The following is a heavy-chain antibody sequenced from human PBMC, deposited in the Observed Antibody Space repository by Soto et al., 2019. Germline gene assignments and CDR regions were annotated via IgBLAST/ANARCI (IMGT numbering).Heavy chain of an antibody. CDR3: AAGGGLPRYD. J-gene: IGHJ4*02. CDR2: IYYSGST. D-gene: IGHD5-12*01. V-gene: IGHV4-39*01. Sequence: SETLSLTCTVSGGSISSSSYYWDWIRQPPGKGLEWIGSIYYSGSTYYNPSLKSRVTISVDTSKNQFSLKLSSVTAADTAVYYCAAGGGLPRYDWGQGTLVTVSS. CDR1: GGSISSSSYY.